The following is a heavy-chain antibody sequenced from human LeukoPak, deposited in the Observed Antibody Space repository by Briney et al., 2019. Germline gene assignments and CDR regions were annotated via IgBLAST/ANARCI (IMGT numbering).Heavy chain of an antibody. CDR1: GFTFSDYY. CDR2: ISSSGNTI. Sequence: GGSLRLSCAASGFTFSDYYVSWIRQAPGKGLEWVSYISSSGNTIYYADSVKGRFTISRDNAKNSLYLQMNSLRAEDTAVYYCAREVGDGYRSWYFDLWGRGTLVTVSS. J-gene: IGHJ2*01. CDR3: AREVGDGYRSWYFDL. D-gene: IGHD5-24*01. V-gene: IGHV3-11*01.